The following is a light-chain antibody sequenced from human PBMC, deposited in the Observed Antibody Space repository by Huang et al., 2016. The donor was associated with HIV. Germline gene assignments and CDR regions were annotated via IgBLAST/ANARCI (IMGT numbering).Light chain of an antibody. J-gene: IGKJ3*01. CDR3: QQKNNWPPLFT. Sequence: EIVMTQSPATLSASPGERATLSCRASQSVSSNLAWYQQKPGQAPRLLICGASTRATGIPARFSGSGSGTEFTLTINSLQSEDFAVYYCQQKNNWPPLFTFGPGTKVDIK. V-gene: IGKV3-15*01. CDR1: QSVSSN. CDR2: GAS.